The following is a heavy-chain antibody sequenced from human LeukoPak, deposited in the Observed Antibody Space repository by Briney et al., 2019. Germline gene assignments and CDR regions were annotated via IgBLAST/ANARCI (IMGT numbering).Heavy chain of an antibody. J-gene: IGHJ4*02. CDR3: ARLWSSGGYFDY. CDR2: TYYSGST. D-gene: IGHD2-21*01. CDR1: GGSISSSSYY. Sequence: SETLSLTCTVSGGSISSSSYYWGWIRQPPGRGLEWIGSTYYSGSTYYNPSLKSRVTISVDTSKNQFSLKLSSVTAADTAVYYCARLWSSGGYFDYWGQGTLVTVSS. V-gene: IGHV4-39*01.